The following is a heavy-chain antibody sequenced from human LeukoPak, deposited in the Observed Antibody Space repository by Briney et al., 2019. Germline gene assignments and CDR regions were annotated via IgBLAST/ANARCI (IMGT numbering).Heavy chain of an antibody. V-gene: IGHV3-23*01. Sequence: PGGSLRLSCAASGFAFSSYAMSWIRQAPGKGLEWVSPISDSGASTYYADSVKGRFTISRDNSKNTLYLQMNSLRAEDTAVYYCAKDNWNYGNYYYMDVWGKGTTVTVSS. CDR2: ISDSGAST. CDR1: GFAFSSYA. D-gene: IGHD1-7*01. CDR3: AKDNWNYGNYYYMDV. J-gene: IGHJ6*03.